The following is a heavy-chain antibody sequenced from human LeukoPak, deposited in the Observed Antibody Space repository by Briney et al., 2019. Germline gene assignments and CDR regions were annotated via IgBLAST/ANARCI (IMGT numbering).Heavy chain of an antibody. CDR2: ISSSSSYI. D-gene: IGHD6-6*01. V-gene: IGHV3-21*01. J-gene: IGHJ4*02. CDR1: GFTFSSYS. CDR3: ARGEWSSSPFDY. Sequence: GGSLRLSCAASGFTFSSYSMNWVRQAPGKGLEWVSFISSSSSYIYYTDSVKGRFTISRDIAKNSLYLQLNSLRAEDTALYYCARGEWSSSPFDYWGQGTLVTVSS.